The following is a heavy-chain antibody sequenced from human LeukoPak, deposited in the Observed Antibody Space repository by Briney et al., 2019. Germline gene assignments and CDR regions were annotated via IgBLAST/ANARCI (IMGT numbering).Heavy chain of an antibody. CDR1: GGSTSSGSWY. CDR2: IYTTGST. CDR3: ARDGSVVFTGGGFDY. Sequence: ASETLSLTCTVSGGSTSSGSWYWTWIRQPAGKGLEWIGRIYTTGSTNYNPSLKSRVTMSVDTPKNQFSLKLSSVTAADTAVYYCARDGSVVFTGGGFDYWGQGTLVTVSS. V-gene: IGHV4-61*02. J-gene: IGHJ4*02. D-gene: IGHD1-14*01.